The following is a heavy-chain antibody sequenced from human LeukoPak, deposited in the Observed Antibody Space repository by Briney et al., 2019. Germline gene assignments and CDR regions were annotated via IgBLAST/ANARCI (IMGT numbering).Heavy chain of an antibody. CDR3: ARENTMIVVAAYYFDY. D-gene: IGHD3-22*01. Sequence: SETLSLTCTVSGGSMRSSSYYWGWIRQPPGKGLEWIGSIYYSGSTYYNPSLKSRVTISVDTSKNQFSLKLSSVTAADTAVYYCARENTMIVVAAYYFDYWGQGTLVTVSS. CDR2: IYYSGST. V-gene: IGHV4-39*07. CDR1: GGSMRSSSYY. J-gene: IGHJ4*02.